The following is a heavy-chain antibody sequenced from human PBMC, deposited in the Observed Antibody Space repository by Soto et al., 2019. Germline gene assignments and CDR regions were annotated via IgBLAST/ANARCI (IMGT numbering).Heavy chain of an antibody. CDR1: GFTFSSHS. Sequence: GGSLRLSCAASGFTFSSHSMNWVRQAPGKGLEWVSHISSSSRTRYYADTVKGRFTISRDNAKSSLYLQMNSLRAEDTAVYYCARDPNEIGNYAMDVWGQGTTVTVSS. D-gene: IGHD1-1*01. CDR3: ARDPNEIGNYAMDV. V-gene: IGHV3-48*01. J-gene: IGHJ6*02. CDR2: ISSSSRTR.